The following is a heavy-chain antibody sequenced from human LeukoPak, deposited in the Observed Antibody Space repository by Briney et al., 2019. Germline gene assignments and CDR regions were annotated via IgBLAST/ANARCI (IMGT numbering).Heavy chain of an antibody. V-gene: IGHV3-7*03. CDR1: GFTFGKYW. Sequence: GGSLRLSCVASGFTFGKYWMSWGRQAPGKGLEWVANIKLDGSEKNYVDSVKGRFTISRDNTKNSLYLQMNSLRAEDTAVFYCARDQYDTWSRRGNFDSWGQGTLVIVSS. CDR2: IKLDGSEK. CDR3: ARDQYDTWSRRGNFDS. D-gene: IGHD3-3*01. J-gene: IGHJ4*02.